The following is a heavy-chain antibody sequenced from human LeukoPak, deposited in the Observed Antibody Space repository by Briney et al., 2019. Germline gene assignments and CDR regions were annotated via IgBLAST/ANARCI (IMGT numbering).Heavy chain of an antibody. V-gene: IGHV3-7*01. CDR3: ASTLKRDY. CDR1: GFTFSNYW. Sequence: GGSLRLSCAASGFTFSNYWMSWVRQAPGKELEWVANIKQDGSETYYGDSAKGRFTISRDNAKNALYLQMNSLRAEDTALYYCASTLKRDYWGQGTLVTVSS. J-gene: IGHJ4*02. CDR2: IKQDGSET. D-gene: IGHD4/OR15-4a*01.